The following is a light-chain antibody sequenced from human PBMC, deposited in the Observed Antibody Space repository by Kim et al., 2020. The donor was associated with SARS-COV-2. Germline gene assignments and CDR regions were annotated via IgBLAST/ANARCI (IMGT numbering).Light chain of an antibody. J-gene: IGKJ2*01. V-gene: IGKV3-20*01. Sequence: FSPGERATLSCRAIQSVSSNFVAWYQQKPGQAPRLLISGASSRATGIPDRFSGSGSGPDFTLTITRLEPEDFALYYCQQYGTSPYTFGQGTKLEI. CDR1: QSVSSNF. CDR3: QQYGTSPYT. CDR2: GAS.